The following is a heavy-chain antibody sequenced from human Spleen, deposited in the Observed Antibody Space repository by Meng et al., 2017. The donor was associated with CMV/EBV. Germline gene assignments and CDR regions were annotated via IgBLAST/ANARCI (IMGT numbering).Heavy chain of an antibody. D-gene: IGHD6-19*01. CDR2: IKYDGSEK. CDR1: GFTFTNTW. Sequence: GESLKISCAASGFTFTNTWMSWVRQAPGKGLEWVANIKYDGSEKYYVDSVKGRFTISRDNTRNSVFVQMNSLRVEDTAVYYCVRGGSIAVAWGQGTLVTVSS. V-gene: IGHV3-7*01. J-gene: IGHJ5*02. CDR3: VRGGSIAVA.